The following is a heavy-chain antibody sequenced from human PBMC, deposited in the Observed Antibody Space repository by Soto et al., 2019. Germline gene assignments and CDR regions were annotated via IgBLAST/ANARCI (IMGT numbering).Heavy chain of an antibody. D-gene: IGHD3-10*01. CDR1: GYTFTGYY. CDR2: INPNSGGT. V-gene: IGHV1-2*02. Sequence: ASVKVSCKASGYTFTGYYMHWVRQAPGQGLEWMGWINPNSGGTNYAQKFQGRVTMTRDTTISTAYMELSRLRSDDTAVYYCAREVGGFGELSPYYYYGMDVWGQGTKVTVYS. CDR3: AREVGGFGELSPYYYYGMDV. J-gene: IGHJ6*02.